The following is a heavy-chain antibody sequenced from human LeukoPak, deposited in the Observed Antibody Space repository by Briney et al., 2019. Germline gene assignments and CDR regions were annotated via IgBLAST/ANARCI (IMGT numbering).Heavy chain of an antibody. CDR2: ISSSSSYI. J-gene: IGHJ3*02. D-gene: IGHD3-22*01. V-gene: IGHV3-21*01. CDR3: ARDSVHSSGYYQRMGNAFDI. Sequence: GGSLRLSCAASGFTFSSYRMNWVRQAPGKGLEWVSSISSSSSYIYYADSVKGRFTISRDNAKNSLYLQMNSPRAEDTAVYYCARDSVHSSGYYQRMGNAFDIWGQGTMVTVSS. CDR1: GFTFSSYR.